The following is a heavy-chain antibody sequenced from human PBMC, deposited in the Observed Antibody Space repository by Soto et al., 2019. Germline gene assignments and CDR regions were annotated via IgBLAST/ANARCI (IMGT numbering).Heavy chain of an antibody. CDR1: GGAILDSTYY. D-gene: IGHD3-22*01. J-gene: IGHJ5*02. V-gene: IGHV4-39*01. CDR2: IFYSGGT. Sequence: SETLSLTCTLSGGAILDSTYYWAWIRHSPGKGLEWIGTIFYSGGTFYTPSLKSRVTMSVDTSNNQFSLKLSSVTAADTAVYYCARQASGYYYGWFDPWGQGTLVTVS. CDR3: ARQASGYYYGWFDP.